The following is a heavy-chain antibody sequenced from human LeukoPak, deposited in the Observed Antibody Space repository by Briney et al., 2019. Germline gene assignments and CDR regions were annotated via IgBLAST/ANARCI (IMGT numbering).Heavy chain of an antibody. CDR1: GGSISSYY. CDR2: IYYSGST. V-gene: IGHV4-59*12. D-gene: IGHD5-12*01. J-gene: IGHJ4*02. Sequence: SETLSLTCTVSGGSISSYYWSWIRQPPGKGLEWIGYIYYSGSTNYDPSLKSRVIISVDTSKRQFSLKLSSVTAADTAVYYCARARGYSGYERATLFFDYWGQGTLVTVSS. CDR3: ARARGYSGYERATLFFDY.